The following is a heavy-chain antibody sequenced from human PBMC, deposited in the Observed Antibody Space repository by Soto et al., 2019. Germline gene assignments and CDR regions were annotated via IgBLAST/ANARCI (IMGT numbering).Heavy chain of an antibody. CDR1: GGSISSGDYY. CDR2: IYYSGST. V-gene: IGHV4-30-4*01. D-gene: IGHD3-3*01. Sequence: LSLTCTVSGGSISSGDYYWSWIRQPPGKGLEWIGYIYYSGSTYYNPSLKSRVTISVDTSKNQFSLKLSSVTAADTAVYYCARVGAIFGVVTDHDAFDIWGQGTMVTVSS. J-gene: IGHJ3*02. CDR3: ARVGAIFGVVTDHDAFDI.